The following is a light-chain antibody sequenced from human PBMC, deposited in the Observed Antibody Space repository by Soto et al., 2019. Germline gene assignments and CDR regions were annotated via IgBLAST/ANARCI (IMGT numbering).Light chain of an antibody. CDR3: QHYDHLPIT. CDR2: DAS. J-gene: IGKJ5*01. V-gene: IGKV1-33*01. CDR1: QDITNY. Sequence: DIQVTQSPSSVSSTIGDRVTITCQASQDITNYLNWYQQKPGKAPRLLLYDASSLETGVPSRFSGSGSGTDFTFTISSLQPEDIATYYCQHYDHLPITFGQGTRLEIK.